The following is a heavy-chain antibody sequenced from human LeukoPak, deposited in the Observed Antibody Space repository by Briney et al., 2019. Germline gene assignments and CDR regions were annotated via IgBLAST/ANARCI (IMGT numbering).Heavy chain of an antibody. CDR1: GFTFSYYW. CDR3: ARGDRGAFDI. J-gene: IGHJ3*02. Sequence: GGSLRLSCAASGFTFSYYWMHWVRQAPGKGLVWVSRIHSDGSSTTYADSVKGRFTISRDNAKNTLFLQMNSLRAEDTAVYFCARGDRGAFDIWGQGTMVTVSS. D-gene: IGHD1-14*01. V-gene: IGHV3-74*01. CDR2: IHSDGSST.